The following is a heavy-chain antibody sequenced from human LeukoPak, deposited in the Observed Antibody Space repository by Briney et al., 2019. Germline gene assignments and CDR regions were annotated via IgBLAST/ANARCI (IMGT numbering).Heavy chain of an antibody. Sequence: GGSLRLACAASGSTFGTYSMNWARQPPGKGLEWVTYISSSSSTIYYADSVKGRFTISRDNAKNSLYLQMNSLIDEDPAVYYCARDGDYGLWSGVDYWGQGTLVTVSS. CDR1: GSTFGTYS. CDR3: ARDGDYGLWSGVDY. J-gene: IGHJ4*02. V-gene: IGHV3-48*02. CDR2: ISSSSSTI. D-gene: IGHD3-3*01.